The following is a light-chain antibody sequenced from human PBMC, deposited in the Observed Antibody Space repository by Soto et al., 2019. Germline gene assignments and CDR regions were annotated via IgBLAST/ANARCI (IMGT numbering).Light chain of an antibody. CDR3: QQSYSSPPT. V-gene: IGKV1-39*01. CDR2: AAS. Sequence: DIQMTQSPSSLSASVGDRVTIAFGASQSISSYLNWYQQKPGKAPKLLIFAASSLQSGVPSRFSGSRSGPDFTLTISSLQPEDFATYYCQQSYSSPPTFGQGTKVDIK. CDR1: QSISSY. J-gene: IGKJ1*01.